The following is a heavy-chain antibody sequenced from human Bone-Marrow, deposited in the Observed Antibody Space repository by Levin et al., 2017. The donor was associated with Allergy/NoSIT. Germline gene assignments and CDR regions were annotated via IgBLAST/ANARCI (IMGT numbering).Heavy chain of an antibody. J-gene: IGHJ4*02. CDR2: ISYDGSKK. V-gene: IGHV3-30*18. CDR1: GFTFSSYG. D-gene: IGHD1-1*01. Sequence: TGGSLRLSCGASGFTFSSYGMHWIRQAPGKGLEWVAVISYDGSKKYYADSVEGRFTISRDNSKNTLYLQMNSLRGEDTAVYYCAKAAHGYNWNEGAPDYWGQGTLVIVSS. CDR3: AKAAHGYNWNEGAPDY.